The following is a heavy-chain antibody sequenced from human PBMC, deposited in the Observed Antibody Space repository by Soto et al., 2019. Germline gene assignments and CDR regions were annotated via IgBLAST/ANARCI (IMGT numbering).Heavy chain of an antibody. CDR1: GDSLTSYN. Sequence: PSETLSLTCTVSGDSLTSYNWNWLRQPPGKALEWIGYVYSSGSTNYNPSLKSRVTISVDTSKNQFSLKLSSVTAADTAVYYCASDYGAHFDYWGQGTLVTVSS. J-gene: IGHJ4*02. D-gene: IGHD4-17*01. CDR3: ASDYGAHFDY. CDR2: VYSSGST. V-gene: IGHV4-59*01.